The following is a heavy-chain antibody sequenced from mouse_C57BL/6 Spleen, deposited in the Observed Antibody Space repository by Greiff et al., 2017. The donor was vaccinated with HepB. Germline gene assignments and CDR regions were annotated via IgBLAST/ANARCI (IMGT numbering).Heavy chain of an antibody. CDR2: IYPGDGDT. Sequence: VKLQQSGAELVKPGASVKISCKASGYAFSSYWMNWVKQRPGKGLEWIGQIYPGDGDTNYNGKFKGKATLTADKSSSTAYMQLSSLTSEDSAVYFCARSYYYGSSLYAMDYWGQGTSVTVSS. V-gene: IGHV1-80*01. J-gene: IGHJ4*01. D-gene: IGHD1-1*01. CDR3: ARSYYYGSSLYAMDY. CDR1: GYAFSSYW.